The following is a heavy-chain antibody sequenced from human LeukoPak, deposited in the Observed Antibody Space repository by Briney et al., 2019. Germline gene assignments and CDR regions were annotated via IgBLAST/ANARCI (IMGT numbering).Heavy chain of an antibody. D-gene: IGHD3-3*01. V-gene: IGHV3-49*03. CDR1: GFTFGDYA. Sequence: GGSLRPSCTASGFTFGDYAMSWFRQAPGKGLEGVGFIRSKAYGGTTEYAASVKGRFTISRDDSKSIAYLQMNSLKTEDTAVYYCTRAPSYYDFWSGYYTGYYFDYWGQGTLVTVSS. J-gene: IGHJ4*02. CDR2: IRSKAYGGTT. CDR3: TRAPSYYDFWSGYYTGYYFDY.